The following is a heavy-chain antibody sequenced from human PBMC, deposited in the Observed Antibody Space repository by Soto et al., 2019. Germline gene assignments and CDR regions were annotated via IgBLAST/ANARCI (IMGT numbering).Heavy chain of an antibody. V-gene: IGHV3-23*01. J-gene: IGHJ6*02. D-gene: IGHD6-19*01. CDR3: AKDPKRSSGWYNPPYYYYYGMDV. Sequence: GGSLRLSCAASGFTFSSYAMSWVRQAPGKGLEWVSAISGSGGSTYYADSVKGRFTISRDNSKNTLYLQMNSLRAEDTAVYYCAKDPKRSSGWYNPPYYYYYGMDVWGQGTTVTVSS. CDR1: GFTFSSYA. CDR2: ISGSGGST.